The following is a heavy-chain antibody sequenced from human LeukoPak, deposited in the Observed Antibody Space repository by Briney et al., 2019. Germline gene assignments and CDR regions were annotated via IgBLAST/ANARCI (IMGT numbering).Heavy chain of an antibody. J-gene: IGHJ4*02. Sequence: GGSLRLSCAASGFTVSSNYMSWVRQVPGKGLEWVSVIYSGGSTYYADSVKGRFTISRDNSKNTLYLQMNSLRAEDTAVYYCARLGPAAHYFDYWGQGTLVTVSS. D-gene: IGHD2-2*01. CDR1: GFTVSSNY. CDR2: IYSGGST. CDR3: ARLGPAAHYFDY. V-gene: IGHV3-66*01.